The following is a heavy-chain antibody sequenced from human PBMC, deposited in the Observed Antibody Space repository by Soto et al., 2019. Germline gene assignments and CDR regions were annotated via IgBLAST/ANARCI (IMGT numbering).Heavy chain of an antibody. V-gene: IGHV3-33*01. CDR2: IWYDGSNK. J-gene: IGHJ6*03. Sequence: GGSLRLSCAASGFTFSSYGMHWVRQAPGKGLEWVAVIWYDGSNKYYADSVKGRFTISRDNSKNTLYLQMNSLRAEDTAVYYCARAAYDFLSGYYSSGSRRTNYYYYYMDVWGKGTTVTVSS. CDR1: GFTFSSYG. D-gene: IGHD3-3*01. CDR3: ARAAYDFLSGYYSSGSRRTNYYYYYMDV.